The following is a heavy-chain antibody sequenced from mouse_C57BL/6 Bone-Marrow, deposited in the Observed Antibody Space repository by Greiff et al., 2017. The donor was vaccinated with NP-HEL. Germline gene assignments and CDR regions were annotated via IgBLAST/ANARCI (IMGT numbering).Heavy chain of an antibody. CDR2: IDPSDSYT. CDR1: GYTFTSYW. CDR3: AGVSTMVKWFAF. J-gene: IGHJ3*01. V-gene: IGHV1-59*01. Sequence: VQLQQPGAELVRPGTSVKLSCKASGYTFTSYWMHWVKQRPGQGLEWIGVIDPSDSYTNYNQKFKGKATLTVDSSSSTAYMQLSSLTSEASAVYYCAGVSTMVKWFAFWGRGKGVTVSA. D-gene: IGHD2-2*01.